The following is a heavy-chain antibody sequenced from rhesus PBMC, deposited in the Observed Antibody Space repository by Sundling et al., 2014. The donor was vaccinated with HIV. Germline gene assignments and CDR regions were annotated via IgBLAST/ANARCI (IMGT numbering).Heavy chain of an antibody. CDR1: GYTFTSFT. Sequence: QVQLVQSGAEVKRPGASVRLSCEASGYTFTSFTVNWMRQAPGQGLEWMGWINPSNGNTVYAQNFQGRVTMTRDTSTNTVFMALTSLRSDDTAVYYCARGSVDFEYWGQGGPSHRLL. V-gene: IGHV1-200*01. J-gene: IGHJ4*01. CDR2: INPSNGNT. CDR3: ARGSVDFEY.